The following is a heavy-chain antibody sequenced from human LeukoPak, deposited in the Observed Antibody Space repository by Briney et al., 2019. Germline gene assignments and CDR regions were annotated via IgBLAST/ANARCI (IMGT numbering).Heavy chain of an antibody. Sequence: GGSLRLSCAASGFTFSGYSMNWVRQAPGKGLEWVSHISSSGSTIYYADSVKGRFTISRDNAKNSLYLQMNSLRDEDTAVYYCARDRFGGSYYYDSSGYSAFDYWGQGTLVTVSS. V-gene: IGHV3-48*02. CDR3: ARDRFGGSYYYDSSGYSAFDY. CDR1: GFTFSGYS. CDR2: ISSSGSTI. J-gene: IGHJ4*02. D-gene: IGHD3-22*01.